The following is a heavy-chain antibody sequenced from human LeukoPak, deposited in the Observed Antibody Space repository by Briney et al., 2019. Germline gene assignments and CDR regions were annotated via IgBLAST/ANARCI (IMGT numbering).Heavy chain of an antibody. Sequence: GGSLRLSCAASGFTFSSYAMSWVRQAPGKGLEWVSAISGSGGSTYYADSVKGRFTISRDNSKNTLYLQINSLRAEDTAVYYCAKIPLYQPLRGRGYYFDYWGQGTLVTVSS. CDR3: AKIPLYQPLRGRGYYFDY. CDR2: ISGSGGST. V-gene: IGHV3-23*01. D-gene: IGHD2-2*01. CDR1: GFTFSSYA. J-gene: IGHJ4*02.